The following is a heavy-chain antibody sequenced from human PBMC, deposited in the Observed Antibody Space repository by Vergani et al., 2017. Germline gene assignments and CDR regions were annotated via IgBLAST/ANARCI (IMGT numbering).Heavy chain of an antibody. J-gene: IGHJ6*02. V-gene: IGHV3-23*01. D-gene: IGHD5-12*01. CDR3: AKANPRNSGYDYLYYYHAMDV. CDR1: GFTFNHYA. Sequence: EVQLLESGGDLVQPGGSLRLSCAASGFTFNHYAMHWVRQAPGKGLEWVSGISGSGGSTYYAGSVKGRFTISRDSSKNTLYLKMNSLSAGDTAVYYCAKANPRNSGYDYLYYYHAMDVWGQGTTVTVSS. CDR2: ISGSGGST.